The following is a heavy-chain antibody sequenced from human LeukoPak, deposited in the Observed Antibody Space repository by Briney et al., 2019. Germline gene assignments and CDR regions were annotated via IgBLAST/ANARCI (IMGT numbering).Heavy chain of an antibody. CDR1: GGSISSGGYY. CDR2: IYYSGST. D-gene: IGHD3-22*01. V-gene: IGHV4-31*03. CDR3: ARLPLGRIYYDSSGYLDY. Sequence: PSETLSLTCTVSGGSISSGGYYWSWIRQHPGKGLEWIGYIYYSGSTYYNPSLKSRVTISVDTSKNQFSLKLSSVTAADTAVYYCARLPLGRIYYDSSGYLDYWGQGTLVTVSS. J-gene: IGHJ4*02.